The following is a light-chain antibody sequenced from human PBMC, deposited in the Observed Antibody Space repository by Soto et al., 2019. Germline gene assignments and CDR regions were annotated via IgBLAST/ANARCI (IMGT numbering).Light chain of an antibody. Sequence: EIVLTQSPGTLSVSPGERATISCRASQSVSSRLAWYQQKPGQAPRLLFYGASTGATGIPARFSGSGSETEFTLSISSLQSEDFAVYYCQQYNNWQGTFGQGTKVEIK. J-gene: IGKJ1*01. CDR3: QQYNNWQGT. CDR1: QSVSSR. CDR2: GAS. V-gene: IGKV3-15*01.